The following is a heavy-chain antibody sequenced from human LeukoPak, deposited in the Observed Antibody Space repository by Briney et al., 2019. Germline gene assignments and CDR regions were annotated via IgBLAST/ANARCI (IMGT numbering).Heavy chain of an antibody. CDR3: ARVAAAGHNYYYYYMDV. V-gene: IGHV5-51*01. CDR2: IYPGDSDT. J-gene: IGHJ6*03. Sequence: GGSLKISCKGSGYSFTSYWIGWVRQMPGKGLEWMGIIYPGDSDTRYSPSFQGQVTISADKSISTAYLQWSSLKASDTAMYYCARVAAAGHNYYYYYMDVWGKGTTVTVSS. D-gene: IGHD6-13*01. CDR1: GYSFTSYW.